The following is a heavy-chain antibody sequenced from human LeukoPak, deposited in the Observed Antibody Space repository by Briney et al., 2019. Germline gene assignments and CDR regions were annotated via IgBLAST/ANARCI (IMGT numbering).Heavy chain of an antibody. CDR2: ISYDGSNK. CDR1: GFTFSSYA. J-gene: IGHJ4*02. CDR3: ARDPTPIFGVVTPPSDY. D-gene: IGHD3-3*02. Sequence: GGSLRLSCAASGFTFSSYAMHWVRQAPGKGLEWVSVISYDGSNKYYADSVKGRFTISRDNSKNTLYLQMNSLRAEDTAVYYCARDPTPIFGVVTPPSDYWGQGTLVTVSS. V-gene: IGHV3-30*07.